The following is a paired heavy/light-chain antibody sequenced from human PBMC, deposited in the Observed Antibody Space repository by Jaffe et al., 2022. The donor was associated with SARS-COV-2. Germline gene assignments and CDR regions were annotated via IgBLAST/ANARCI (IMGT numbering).Light chain of an antibody. J-gene: IGLJ3*02. CDR3: LLSYSGAWV. V-gene: IGLV7-46*01. CDR2: DAS. CDR1: TGPVTSGHY. Sequence: QAVVTQEPSLTVSPGGTVTLTCGSSTGPVTSGHYPHWFQQKPGQAPKTLFYDASNKHSWTPARFSDSLLGGKAALTLSGAQPEDEAEYYCLLSYSGAWVFGGGTKLTVL.
Heavy chain of an antibody. CDR3: ANLHGSGRY. Sequence: EVQLVETGGGLIQPGGSLRLSCAVSGFTVRGYTMIWVRQAPGKGLQWVSVIWSDDNTFYADSVKGRFTLSRDDSKNTLYLQMNSLRVDDTAVYYCANLHGSGRYWGQGTLVTVSS. D-gene: IGHD3-10*01. J-gene: IGHJ4*02. CDR1: GFTVRGYT. CDR2: IWSDDNT. V-gene: IGHV3-53*02.